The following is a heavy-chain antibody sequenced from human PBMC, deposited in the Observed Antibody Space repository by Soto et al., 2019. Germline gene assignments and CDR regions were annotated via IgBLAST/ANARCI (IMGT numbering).Heavy chain of an antibody. J-gene: IGHJ4*02. D-gene: IGHD2-2*01. CDR3: SRVSCTSTNCLYYFDY. CDR2: IRSKDFGGTR. Sequence: GGSLRLSCTASGFTFGDYAMSWFRQAPGKGLQWVGFIRSKDFGGTREYAASVKGRFTISRDDSKSIAYLQMNSLITEDTAVYYCSRVSCTSTNCLYYFDYWGQGTRVTVSS. V-gene: IGHV3-49*03. CDR1: GFTFGDYA.